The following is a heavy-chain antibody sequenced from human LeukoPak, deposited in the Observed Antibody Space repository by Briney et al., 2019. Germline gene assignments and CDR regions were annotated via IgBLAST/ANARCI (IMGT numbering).Heavy chain of an antibody. Sequence: SVKVSCKASGGTFNSYAISWVRQAPGQGLDWMGRIIPIFGTANYAQKFQGRVTITTDESTSTAYMELSSLRSEDTAVYYCARAIDCSSTSCFSRVVNTWGQGTLVTVSS. J-gene: IGHJ5*02. D-gene: IGHD2-2*01. CDR3: ARAIDCSSTSCFSRVVNT. CDR2: IIPIFGTA. V-gene: IGHV1-69*05. CDR1: GGTFNSYA.